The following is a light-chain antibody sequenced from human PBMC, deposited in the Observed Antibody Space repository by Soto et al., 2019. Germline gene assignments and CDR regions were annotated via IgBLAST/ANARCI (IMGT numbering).Light chain of an antibody. V-gene: IGLV2-14*01. CDR2: EVS. CDR1: SSDDGGYKY. Sequence: QSALTQPASVSGSPGKSITLSCTGTSSDDGGYKYVSWYQQHPDKAPKLIIFEVSNRPSGISSRFSGSKSGNTASLTISGLQAEDEADYYCASYTSSSTSVIFGRGTKVTVL. CDR3: ASYTSSSTSVI. J-gene: IGLJ2*01.